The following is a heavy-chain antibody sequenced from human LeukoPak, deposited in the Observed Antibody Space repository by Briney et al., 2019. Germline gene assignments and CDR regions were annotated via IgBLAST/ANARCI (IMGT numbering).Heavy chain of an antibody. J-gene: IGHJ5*02. CDR3: ATTYYYDSGSYVGEAWFDP. V-gene: IGHV1-24*01. CDR2: FDPKDGET. D-gene: IGHD3-10*01. CDR1: GYTLTELS. Sequence: ASVKVSCKVSGYTLTELSMHWVRQAPGKGREWMGGFDPKDGETIYAQKFQGRVTMTEDTSADTAYMELSSLRSEDTAVYYCATTYYYDSGSYVGEAWFDPWGQGTLVTVSS.